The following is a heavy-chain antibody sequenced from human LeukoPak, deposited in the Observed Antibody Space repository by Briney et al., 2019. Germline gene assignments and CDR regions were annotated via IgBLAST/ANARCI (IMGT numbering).Heavy chain of an antibody. CDR3: ARDRGYAYFIDY. J-gene: IGHJ4*02. CDR1: GGSFSSSSYY. CDR2: IFYSGST. V-gene: IGHV4-61*01. D-gene: IGHD3-16*01. Sequence: KSSETLSLTCTVSGGSFSSSSYYWSWIRQPPGKGLEWIGYIFYSGSTNYNPSLKSRVTISVDTSKNQFPLKLSSVTAADTAVYYCARDRGYAYFIDYWGQGTLVTVSS.